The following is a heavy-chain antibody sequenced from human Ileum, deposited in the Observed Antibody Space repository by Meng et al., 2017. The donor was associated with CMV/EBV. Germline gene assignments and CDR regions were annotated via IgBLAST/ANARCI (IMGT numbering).Heavy chain of an antibody. CDR3: AKDSMWSRYSGSSGWFDS. V-gene: IGHV3-43*01. Sequence: FSFDDYIMHWVRQAPGKGLEWVSLISWDGSFTFYEDSVKGRFTISRDNSKNSLYLQMNSLRTEDTALYYCAKDSMWSRYSGSSGWFDSWGQGTLVTVSS. J-gene: IGHJ5*01. CDR1: FSFDDYI. D-gene: IGHD6-6*01. CDR2: ISWDGSFT.